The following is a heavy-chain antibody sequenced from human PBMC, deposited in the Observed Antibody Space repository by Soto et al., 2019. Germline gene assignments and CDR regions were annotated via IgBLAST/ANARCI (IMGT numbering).Heavy chain of an antibody. CDR1: GLTFSNYW. Sequence: DVQLVESGGGLVQPGGSLRLSCAASGLTFSNYWMHWVRQAPGKGLVWVSRISGGGSTTTYADSVKGRFTISRDNAKNTVYLQMNSLRAEDTAVYYCAAGFPPDYWGQGTLVTVSS. J-gene: IGHJ4*02. CDR3: AAGFPPDY. D-gene: IGHD3-10*01. V-gene: IGHV3-74*01. CDR2: ISGGGSTT.